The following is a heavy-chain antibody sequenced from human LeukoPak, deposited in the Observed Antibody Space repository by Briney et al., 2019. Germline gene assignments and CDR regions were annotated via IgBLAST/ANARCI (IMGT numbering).Heavy chain of an antibody. D-gene: IGHD5-12*01. Sequence: GGSLRLSCAASGFTFSSYSMNWVRQAPGKGLEWVSSISSSSSYIYYADSVKGRFTISRDNAKNSLYPQMNSLRAEDTAVYYCARVRYSGYDYSDYWGQGTLVTVSS. CDR2: ISSSSSYI. CDR3: ARVRYSGYDYSDY. CDR1: GFTFSSYS. J-gene: IGHJ4*02. V-gene: IGHV3-21*01.